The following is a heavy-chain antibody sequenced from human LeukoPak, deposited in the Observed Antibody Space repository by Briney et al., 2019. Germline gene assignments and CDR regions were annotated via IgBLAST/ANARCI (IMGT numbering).Heavy chain of an antibody. J-gene: IGHJ4*02. V-gene: IGHV3-11*01. CDR1: GFTFSDYY. D-gene: IGHD3/OR15-3a*01. CDR3: ATSIDFWTGFDY. Sequence: PGGSRRLSCAASGFTFSDYYMSWIRRAPGKGLEWGSYISSSGSTIYYADSVKGRFTISRDNAKNSLYLQMNSLRAEDTAVYYCATSIDFWTGFDYWGQGTLVTVSS. CDR2: ISSSGSTI.